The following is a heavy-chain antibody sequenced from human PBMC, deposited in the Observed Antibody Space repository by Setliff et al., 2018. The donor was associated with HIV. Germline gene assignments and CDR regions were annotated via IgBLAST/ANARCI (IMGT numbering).Heavy chain of an antibody. CDR2: ISAYNGDT. CDR1: GYTFNSYG. D-gene: IGHD3-16*01. Sequence: ASVKVSCKASGYTFNSYGISWVRQAPGQGFEWMGWISAYNGDTNYVQKLQGRVTMTTDTSTRTAYMELRSLKSDDTAVYYCARDGGGPGDYYYYYMDVWAKGTTVTVSS. V-gene: IGHV1-18*01. J-gene: IGHJ6*03. CDR3: ARDGGGPGDYYYYYMDV.